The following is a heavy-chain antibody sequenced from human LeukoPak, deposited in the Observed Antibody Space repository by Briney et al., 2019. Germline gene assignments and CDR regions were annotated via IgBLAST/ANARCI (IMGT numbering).Heavy chain of an antibody. D-gene: IGHD6-6*01. CDR2: ISWNSGSI. CDR3: AKDRDYSSSGASVDY. CDR1: GFIFDDYA. V-gene: IGHV3-9*01. J-gene: IGHJ4*02. Sequence: GRSLRLSCAASGFIFDDYAMHWVRQAPGKGLEWVSGISWNSGSIGHADSVKGRFTISRDNAKNSLYLQMNSLRAEDTALYYCAKDRDYSSSGASVDYWGQGTLVTVSS.